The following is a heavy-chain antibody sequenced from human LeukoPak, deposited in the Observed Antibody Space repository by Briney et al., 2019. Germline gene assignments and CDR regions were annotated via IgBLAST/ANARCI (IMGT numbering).Heavy chain of an antibody. D-gene: IGHD3-10*01. V-gene: IGHV4-59*12. J-gene: IGHJ4*02. CDR3: ARLTYYYGSGSYYWPHYYFDY. CDR1: GGSISSYY. CDR2: IYYSGST. Sequence: PSETLSLTCTVSGGSISSYYWSWIRQPPGKGLEWIGYIYYSGSTNYNPSLKSRVTISVDTSKNQFSLKLSSVTAADTAVYYCARLTYYYGSGSYYWPHYYFDYWGQGTLVTVSS.